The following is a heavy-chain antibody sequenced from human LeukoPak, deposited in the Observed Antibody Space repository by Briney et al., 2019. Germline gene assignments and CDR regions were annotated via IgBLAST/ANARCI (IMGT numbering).Heavy chain of an antibody. D-gene: IGHD6-19*01. Sequence: PGGSLRLSCAASGLTFSTYWMSWVRQAPGKGLEWVANINQDGSDKYYVDSVKGRITISRDNAKNSLYLQMNSLRAEDTAVYYCAKSIAVAFYSWGQGTLVTVSS. CDR2: INQDGSDK. CDR1: GLTFSTYW. J-gene: IGHJ4*02. V-gene: IGHV3-7*03. CDR3: AKSIAVAFYS.